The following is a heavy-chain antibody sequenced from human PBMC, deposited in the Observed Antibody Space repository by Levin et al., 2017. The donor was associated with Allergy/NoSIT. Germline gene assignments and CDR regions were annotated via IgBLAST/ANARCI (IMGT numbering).Heavy chain of an antibody. D-gene: IGHD6-6*01. J-gene: IGHJ6*04. CDR2: INHSGST. V-gene: IGHV4-34*01. Sequence: KSGGSLRLSCAVYGGSFSGYYWSWIRQPPGKGLEWIGEINHSGSTNYKPSLKSRVTISVDTSKNQFSLKLSSVTAADTAVYYCARSWHHRLAARLFLMDVWGKGTTVTVSS. CDR3: ARSWHHRLAARLFLMDV. CDR1: GGSFSGYY.